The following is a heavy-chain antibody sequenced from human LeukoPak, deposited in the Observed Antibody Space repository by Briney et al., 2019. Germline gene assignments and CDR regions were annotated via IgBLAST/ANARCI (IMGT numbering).Heavy chain of an antibody. D-gene: IGHD6-19*01. CDR3: ARAAVTGYDY. V-gene: IGHV3-48*02. CDR2: ISSSSSTI. J-gene: IGHJ4*02. CDR1: GFTFSTYT. Sequence: TGGSRSSSGVAPGFTFSTYTMNWVRKAPGKGLDWVSYISSSSSTIYYADSVKGRFTISRDNAKNSLYLQMNSLRDEDTAVYYCARAAVTGYDYWGQGTLVTVSS.